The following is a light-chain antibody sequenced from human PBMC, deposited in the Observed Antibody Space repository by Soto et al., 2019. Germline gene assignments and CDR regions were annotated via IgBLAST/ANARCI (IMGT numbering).Light chain of an antibody. V-gene: IGKV1-39*01. Sequence: DIQMTQSPSSLSASVGDRVTITCRASQSISSYLNWYQQKPGKAPKLLIYAASSLQSGVPSRFSGSGSGTDFTLTISSLQPDDSATYYCQQYNNYWTFGQGTKVDIK. CDR3: QQYNNYWT. J-gene: IGKJ1*01. CDR1: QSISSY. CDR2: AAS.